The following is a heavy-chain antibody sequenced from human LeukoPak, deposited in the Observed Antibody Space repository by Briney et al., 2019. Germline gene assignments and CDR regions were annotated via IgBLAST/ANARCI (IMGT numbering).Heavy chain of an antibody. V-gene: IGHV3-74*01. J-gene: IGHJ3*02. Sequence: GGSLRLSCAASGFTFSSNWMHWVRQAPGKGLVWVSRSNEDGSTRNYADSVKGRFTISRDNDKNTLYLQMNSLTAEDTAVYYCAKDLGDASAFDIWGQGTMVTVSS. D-gene: IGHD3-10*01. CDR3: AKDLGDASAFDI. CDR2: SNEDGSTR. CDR1: GFTFSSNW.